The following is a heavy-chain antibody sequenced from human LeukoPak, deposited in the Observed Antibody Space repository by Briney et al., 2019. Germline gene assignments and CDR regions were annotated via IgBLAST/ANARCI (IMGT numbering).Heavy chain of an antibody. CDR3: ARDSSGRIKSVDGNDILTGYYRTYYYYMDV. CDR2: ISGSGGST. V-gene: IGHV3-23*01. D-gene: IGHD3-9*01. CDR1: GFTFSSYA. Sequence: PGGSLRLSCAASGFTFSSYAMSWVRQAPGKGLEWVSAISGSGGSTYYADSVKGRFTISRDNSKNTLYLQMNSLSAGDTAVYYCARDSSGRIKSVDGNDILTGYYRTYYYYMDVWGKGTTVTISS. J-gene: IGHJ6*03.